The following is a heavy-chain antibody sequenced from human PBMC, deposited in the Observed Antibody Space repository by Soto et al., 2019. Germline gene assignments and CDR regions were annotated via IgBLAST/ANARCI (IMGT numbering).Heavy chain of an antibody. D-gene: IGHD6-13*01. V-gene: IGHV4-4*02. Sequence: QVQLQESGPGLVQPSGTLSLTCAVSGDSINNSHWWSWVRQTPGKGLEWIGETYHSGTTNYNPSLKTRFTISIDKSKNQFSLKMNSVTAAATAVYYCAREVNSSPARGPNWFDPWGQGTLVTVSS. J-gene: IGHJ5*02. CDR1: GDSINNSHW. CDR3: AREVNSSPARGPNWFDP. CDR2: TYHSGTT.